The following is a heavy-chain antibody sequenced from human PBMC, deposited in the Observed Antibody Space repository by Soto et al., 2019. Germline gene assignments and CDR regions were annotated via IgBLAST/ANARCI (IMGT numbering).Heavy chain of an antibody. D-gene: IGHD6-19*01. J-gene: IGHJ4*02. CDR3: ARVGSGWYFSGGFDY. CDR2: IYYSGST. Sequence: SETLSLTCTVSGGSISSYYWSWIRQPPGKGLEWIGYIYYSGSTNYNPSLKSRVTISVDTSKNQFSLKLSSVTAADTAVYYCARVGSGWYFSGGFDYWGQGTLVTVSS. V-gene: IGHV4-59*01. CDR1: GGSISSYY.